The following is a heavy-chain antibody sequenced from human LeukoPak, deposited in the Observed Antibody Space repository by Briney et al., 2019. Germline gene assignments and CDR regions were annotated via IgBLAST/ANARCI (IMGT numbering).Heavy chain of an antibody. CDR3: ARLWFGELSYFDY. J-gene: IGHJ4*02. D-gene: IGHD3-10*01. V-gene: IGHV4-59*08. Sequence: PSETLSLTCTVSGGSISSYYWSWIRQPPGKGLEGIGYIYYSGSTNYNPSLKSRVTISVDTSKNKFSLKLCSVTAADTAVYYCARLWFGELSYFDYWGQGTLVTVSS. CDR1: GGSISSYY. CDR2: IYYSGST.